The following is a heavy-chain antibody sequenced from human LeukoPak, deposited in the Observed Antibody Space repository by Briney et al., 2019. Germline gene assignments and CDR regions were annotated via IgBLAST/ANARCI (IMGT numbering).Heavy chain of an antibody. V-gene: IGHV3-23*01. J-gene: IGHJ6*03. CDR2: ISGSGGST. D-gene: IGHD3-10*01. Sequence: GGSLRLSCAASGFTFSSYAMSWVRQAPGKGLEWVSAISGSGGSTYYADSVKGRFTISRDNSKNTLYLQMNSLRAEDTAVYYGAKDLVTMVRGARDYYMDVWGKGTTVTVSS. CDR1: GFTFSSYA. CDR3: AKDLVTMVRGARDYYMDV.